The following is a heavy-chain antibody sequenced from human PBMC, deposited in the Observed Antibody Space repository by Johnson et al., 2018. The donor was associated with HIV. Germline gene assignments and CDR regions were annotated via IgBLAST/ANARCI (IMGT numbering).Heavy chain of an antibody. J-gene: IGHJ3*02. V-gene: IGHV3-33*01. CDR2: IWYDGSNK. Sequence: QVQLVESGGGVVQPGRSLRLSCAASGFTFSSYGMHWVRQAPGKGLEWVAVIWYDGSNKYYADSVKGRVTISRDNSKNTLYLQMNSLRAEDTAVYYCASRTGWDAFDIWGQGTMVTVSS. D-gene: IGHD7-27*01. CDR3: ASRTGWDAFDI. CDR1: GFTFSSYG.